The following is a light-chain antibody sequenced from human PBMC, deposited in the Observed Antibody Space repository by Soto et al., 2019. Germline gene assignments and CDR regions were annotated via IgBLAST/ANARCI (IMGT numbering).Light chain of an antibody. J-gene: IGKJ1*01. CDR2: GAS. Sequence: EIVMTQSPATLSVSPGERATLSCMASQSVSSNLAWYQQKPGQAPRLLIYGASIRATGIPDRFSGSGSGTEFTLTIGSLLSEDFAVNYCQQYINWRTFGESTKVEIK. V-gene: IGKV3-15*01. CDR3: QQYINWRT. CDR1: QSVSSN.